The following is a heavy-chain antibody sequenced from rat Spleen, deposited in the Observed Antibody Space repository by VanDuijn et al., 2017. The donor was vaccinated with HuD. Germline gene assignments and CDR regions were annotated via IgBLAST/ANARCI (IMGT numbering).Heavy chain of an antibody. V-gene: IGHV5-22*01. CDR1: GFTFSDYA. Sequence: EVQLVESGGGLVQPGRSLKLSCAASGFTFSDYAMAWVRQAPKKGLEWVSSISADGVNTYYPDSVKGRFTISRDNAKSTLYLQMNSLRSEDTATYYCARHYYYSSYWYFDFWGPGTMVTVSS. D-gene: IGHD1-2*01. CDR2: ISADGVNT. CDR3: ARHYYYSSYWYFDF. J-gene: IGHJ1*01.